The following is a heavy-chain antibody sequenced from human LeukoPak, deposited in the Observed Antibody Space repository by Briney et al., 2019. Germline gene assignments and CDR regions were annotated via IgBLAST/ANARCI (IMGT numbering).Heavy chain of an antibody. Sequence: PGGSLRLSCAASGFPSSDSWMDWVRQAPGKGMEWVANIKQDGSEKHYADSVKGRFTISRDNAKNSLFLQMNGLRAEDTAVYYCSRRLDYWGQGALVTVSS. CDR3: SRRLDY. CDR2: IKQDGSEK. J-gene: IGHJ4*02. V-gene: IGHV3-7*01. CDR1: GFPSSDSW.